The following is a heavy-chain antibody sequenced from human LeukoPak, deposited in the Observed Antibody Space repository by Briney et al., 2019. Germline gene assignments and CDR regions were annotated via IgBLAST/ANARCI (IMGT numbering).Heavy chain of an antibody. Sequence: VGSLRLSCAASGFTFSSYSMNWVRQAPGKGLEWVSYISSSSSTIYYADSVKGRFTISRDNAKNSLYLQMNSLRAEDTAVYYCARTGRELLLRGMAFDIWGQGTMVTVSS. CDR3: ARTGRELLLRGMAFDI. CDR1: GFTFSSYS. J-gene: IGHJ3*02. D-gene: IGHD1-26*01. CDR2: ISSSSSTI. V-gene: IGHV3-48*04.